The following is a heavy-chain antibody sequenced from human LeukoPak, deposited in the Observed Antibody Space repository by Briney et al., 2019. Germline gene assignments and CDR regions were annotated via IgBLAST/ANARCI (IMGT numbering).Heavy chain of an antibody. J-gene: IGHJ4*02. CDR3: ARDFMITFGGLIDNGRLDY. D-gene: IGHD3-16*02. Sequence: ASVKLSCKASGCTFSSYAISWVRQAPGQGLEWMGWINPNSGGRKYAQEFQGRVTMTRDTSIITAYMELSRLRSDDTAVYYCARDFMITFGGLIDNGRLDYWGLGTLVTASS. CDR1: GCTFSSYA. CDR2: INPNSGGR. V-gene: IGHV1-2*02.